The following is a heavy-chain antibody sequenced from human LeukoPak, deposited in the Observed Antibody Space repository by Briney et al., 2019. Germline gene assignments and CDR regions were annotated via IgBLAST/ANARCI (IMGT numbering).Heavy chain of an antibody. J-gene: IGHJ1*01. D-gene: IGHD3-10*01. CDR2: IKQDGSEK. CDR3: AKLAMVRGVIEYFQH. Sequence: GGSLRLSCAASGFTFSSYWMSWVRQAPGKGLEWVANIKQDGSEKYYVDSVKGRFTISRDNAKNTLYLQMNSLRAEDTAVYYCAKLAMVRGVIEYFQHWGQGTLVTVSS. V-gene: IGHV3-7*03. CDR1: GFTFSSYW.